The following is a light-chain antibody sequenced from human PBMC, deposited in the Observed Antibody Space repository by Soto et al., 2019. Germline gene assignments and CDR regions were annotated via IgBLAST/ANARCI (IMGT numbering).Light chain of an antibody. V-gene: IGKV3-20*01. CDR1: QSVTTR. CDR3: QQYGRPPRAT. J-gene: IGKJ5*01. Sequence: EIVWTQSPGTLSLSPGERATLSCRASQSVTTRLAWYQHKPGQAPTLLMSGASNRASGVPDRFSGGGSGTDFTLSISKVEPEDFAVYYCQQYGRPPRATVGQGIRLEI. CDR2: GAS.